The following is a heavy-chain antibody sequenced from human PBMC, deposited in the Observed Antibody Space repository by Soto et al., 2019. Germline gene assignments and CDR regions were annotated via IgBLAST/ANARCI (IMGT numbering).Heavy chain of an antibody. CDR3: AKDHCSGGSCDFDY. D-gene: IGHD2-15*01. CDR1: GFTFDDYA. J-gene: IGHJ4*02. V-gene: IGHV3-9*01. CDR2: ISWNSDSI. Sequence: DVQLVESGGGLVQPGRSLRLSCAASGFTFDDYAMHWVRQAPGKGLEWVSGISWNSDSIGYADSVKGRFTISRDNAKNSLYLQMNSLRAEDTALYYCAKDHCSGGSCDFDYWGQGTLVTVSS.